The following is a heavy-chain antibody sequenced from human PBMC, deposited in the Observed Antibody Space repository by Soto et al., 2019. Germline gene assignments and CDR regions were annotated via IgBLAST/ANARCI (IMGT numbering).Heavy chain of an antibody. D-gene: IGHD3-10*01. CDR3: AHRKRYYGSFIYFDY. Sequence: QITLKESGPTLVKPTQTLTLTCTFSGFSLSTSGVGVGWIRQPPGKALEWLALIYWDDDKRYSPSLKSRLTISQDTSKNQVVLTMTNMDPVDTATYYCAHRKRYYGSFIYFDYWGQGTLVTVSS. CDR2: IYWDDDK. V-gene: IGHV2-5*02. J-gene: IGHJ4*02. CDR1: GFSLSTSGVG.